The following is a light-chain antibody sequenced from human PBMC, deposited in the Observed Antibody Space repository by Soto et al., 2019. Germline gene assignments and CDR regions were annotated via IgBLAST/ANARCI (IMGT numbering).Light chain of an antibody. V-gene: IGKV1-5*03. CDR2: KAS. CDR3: LQYNSFSWT. Sequence: DIQMTQSPSTLSASVGDRVTITCRASPSISTWLAWYQQKPGNAPKLLIYKASFLESGVPSRFTGSGSGTEFTLTISSLQPDDFATYYCLQYNSFSWTFCQGTKVEI. J-gene: IGKJ1*01. CDR1: PSISTW.